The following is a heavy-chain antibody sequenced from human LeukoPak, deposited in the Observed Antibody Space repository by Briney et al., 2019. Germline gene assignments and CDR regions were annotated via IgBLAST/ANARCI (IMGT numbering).Heavy chain of an antibody. Sequence: GGSLRLSCAASGFTFSSYGMHWVRQAPGKGLEWVAVMSYDGSNKYYADSVKGRFTISRDNSKNTLYLQMNSLRAEDTAVYYCAKGYRCSGGSCYSDYYGMDVWGQGTTVTVSS. J-gene: IGHJ6*02. D-gene: IGHD2-15*01. V-gene: IGHV3-30*18. CDR3: AKGYRCSGGSCYSDYYGMDV. CDR1: GFTFSSYG. CDR2: MSYDGSNK.